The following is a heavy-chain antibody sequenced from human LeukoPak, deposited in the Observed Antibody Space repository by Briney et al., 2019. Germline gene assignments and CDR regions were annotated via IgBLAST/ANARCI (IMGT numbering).Heavy chain of an antibody. CDR2: IYTSGST. Sequence: PSQTLSLTCTVSGGSISSGSDYWSWIRQPAGKGLEWIGRIYTSGSTDYNPSLKSRVTISVDTSKNQFSLKLSSVTVADTAVYYCARDNHSNYGMDVWGQGTTVTVSS. J-gene: IGHJ6*02. CDR3: ARDNHSNYGMDV. CDR1: GGSISSGSDY. D-gene: IGHD2-15*01. V-gene: IGHV4-61*02.